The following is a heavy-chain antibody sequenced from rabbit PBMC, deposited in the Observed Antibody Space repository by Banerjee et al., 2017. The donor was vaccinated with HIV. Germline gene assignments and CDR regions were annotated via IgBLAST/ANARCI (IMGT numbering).Heavy chain of an antibody. D-gene: IGHD4-2*01. CDR2: INTSTGNI. J-gene: IGHJ4*01. CDR3: ARGTGGAGDGLNL. Sequence: QEQLEESGGGLVKPEGSLTLTCTASGFSFSYKYVVCWVRQAPGKGLEWIGCINTSTGNIVYASWAKGRFTISKTSSTTVTLQMTSLTAADTATYFCARGTGGAGDGLNLWGPGTLVTVS. V-gene: IGHV1S45*01. CDR1: GFSFSYKYV.